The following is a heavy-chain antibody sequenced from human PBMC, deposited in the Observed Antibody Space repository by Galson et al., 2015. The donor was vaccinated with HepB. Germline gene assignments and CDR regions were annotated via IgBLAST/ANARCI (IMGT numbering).Heavy chain of an antibody. CDR1: GGSISSYY. Sequence: LSLTCTVSGGSISSYYWSWIRQPPGKGLEWIGYIYYSGSTNYNPSLKSRVTISVDTSKNQFSLKLSSVTAADTAVYYCARHVVATSPFGYWGQGTLVTVSS. J-gene: IGHJ4*02. CDR3: ARHVVATSPFGY. CDR2: IYYSGST. D-gene: IGHD2-21*01. V-gene: IGHV4-59*01.